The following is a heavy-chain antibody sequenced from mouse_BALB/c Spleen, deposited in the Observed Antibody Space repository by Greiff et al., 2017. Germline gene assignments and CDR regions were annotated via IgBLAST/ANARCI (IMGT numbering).Heavy chain of an antibody. D-gene: IGHD2-3*01. J-gene: IGHJ3*01. Sequence: QVQLKESGPGLVAPSQSLSITCTVSGFSLTGYGVNWVRQPPGKGLEWLGMIWGDGSTDYNSALKSRLSISKDNSKSQVFLKMNSLQTDDTARYYCARDRDGYYRSFAYWGQGTLVTVSA. CDR2: IWGDGST. V-gene: IGHV2-6-7*01. CDR3: ARDRDGYYRSFAY. CDR1: GFSLTGYG.